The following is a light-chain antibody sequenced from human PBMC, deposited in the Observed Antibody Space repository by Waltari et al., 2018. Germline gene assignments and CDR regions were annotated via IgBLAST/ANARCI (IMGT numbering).Light chain of an antibody. CDR1: SSNIGNNA. CDR3: ASWDDSLNGVV. Sequence: QSVLTQPPSVSEAPRQRVTISCSGSSSNIGNNAENWSQQPPGKAPKLLIFYDDLLPSGVSDRFSGSKSGTSASLAISGLQSEDEADYYCASWDDSLNGVVFGGGTKLTVL. CDR2: YDD. J-gene: IGLJ2*01. V-gene: IGLV1-36*01.